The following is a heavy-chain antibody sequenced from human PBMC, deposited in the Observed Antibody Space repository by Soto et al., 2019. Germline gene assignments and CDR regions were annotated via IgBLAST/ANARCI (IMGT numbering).Heavy chain of an antibody. V-gene: IGHV3-30-3*01. CDR2: ISYDGSNK. CDR1: GFTFSSYA. J-gene: IGHJ6*02. CDR3: ARDGGVGAYYYYYGMDV. Sequence: QVQLVESGGGVVQPGRSLRLSCAASGFTFSSYAMHWVRQAPGKGLEWVAVISYDGSNKYYAESVKGRFTISRDNSKNTLYLQMNSLRAEDTAVYYCARDGGVGAYYYYYGMDVWGQGTTVTVSS. D-gene: IGHD1-26*01.